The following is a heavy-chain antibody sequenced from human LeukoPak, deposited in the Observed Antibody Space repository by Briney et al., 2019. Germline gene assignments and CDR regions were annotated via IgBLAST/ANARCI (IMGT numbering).Heavy chain of an antibody. CDR1: GGSINSSSYY. Sequence: SETLSLTCTVSGGSINSSSYYWGWIRQPPGKGLEWIGTIYYSGSTYYNPSLKSRVTISVGTSKNQFSLKLSSVTASDTAVYYCARRFAPSRNDAFDIWGQGTMVTVSS. CDR2: IYYSGST. J-gene: IGHJ3*02. V-gene: IGHV4-39*01. D-gene: IGHD3-10*01. CDR3: ARRFAPSRNDAFDI.